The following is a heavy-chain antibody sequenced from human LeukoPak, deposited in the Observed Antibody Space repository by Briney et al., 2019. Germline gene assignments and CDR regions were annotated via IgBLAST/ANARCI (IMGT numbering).Heavy chain of an antibody. CDR1: GFTFSSYA. CDR2: IRGSGVST. V-gene: IGHV3-23*01. J-gene: IGHJ4*02. D-gene: IGHD3-9*01. Sequence: GGSLRLSCAASGFTFSSYAMSWVRQAPGKGLEWVSGIRGSGVSTYYADSVKGRFTISRDNSKNALYLQMNSLRAEDTAVYYCGRDLDWGAFDHWGQGTLVTVSS. CDR3: GRDLDWGAFDH.